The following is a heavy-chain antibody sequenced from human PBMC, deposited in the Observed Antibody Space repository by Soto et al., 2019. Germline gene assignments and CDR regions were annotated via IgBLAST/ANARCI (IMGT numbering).Heavy chain of an antibody. D-gene: IGHD3-3*01. CDR1: GFTLSTYA. V-gene: IGHV3-23*01. Sequence: GGSLRLSCAASGFTLSTYAMSWVRQAPGKGLEWVSDISDSGADTYYADSVKGRFTISRDNSKNTLYLQMNSLRAEDTAVYYCARLRFLEWPTTLPLYYYYYGMDVWGQGTTVTVSS. J-gene: IGHJ6*02. CDR3: ARLRFLEWPTTLPLYYYYYGMDV. CDR2: ISDSGADT.